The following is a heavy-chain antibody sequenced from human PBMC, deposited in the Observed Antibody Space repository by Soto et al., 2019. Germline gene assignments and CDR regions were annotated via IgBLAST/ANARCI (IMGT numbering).Heavy chain of an antibody. Sequence: PVGSLRLSCAASGFTFSGYAMSWVRQAPGEGLEWVSAISGSGGSTYYADSVKGRFTISRDNSKNTLYLQMNSLRAEDTAVYYCAKAPTNLRFLEWLPSNYHYYYYGMDVWGQGTTVTVSS. J-gene: IGHJ6*02. CDR2: ISGSGGST. D-gene: IGHD3-3*01. V-gene: IGHV3-23*01. CDR1: GFTFSGYA. CDR3: AKAPTNLRFLEWLPSNYHYYYYGMDV.